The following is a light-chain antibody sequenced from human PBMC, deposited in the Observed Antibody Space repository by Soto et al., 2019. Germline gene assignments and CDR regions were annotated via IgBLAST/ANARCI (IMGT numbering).Light chain of an antibody. Sequence: DIQMTQSPPTLSASVGDRVTITCRASQSISSWLAWYQQKPGKAPKLLIYKASSLESGAPSRFGGSGSGTEFTLTISRLQPDDFATYYCQQYSYYWPFGKGTKVEIK. CDR3: QQYSYYWP. V-gene: IGKV1-5*03. CDR1: QSISSW. J-gene: IGKJ1*01. CDR2: KAS.